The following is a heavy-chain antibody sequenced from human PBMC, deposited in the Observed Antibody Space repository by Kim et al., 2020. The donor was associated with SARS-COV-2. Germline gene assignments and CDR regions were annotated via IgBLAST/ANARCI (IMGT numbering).Heavy chain of an antibody. J-gene: IGHJ4*02. CDR2: IWYDGSNK. CDR3: ARKYYYDSSGYHTGLDY. Sequence: GGSLRLSCAASGFTFSSYGMHWVRQAPGKGLEWVAVIWYDGSNKYYADSVKGRFTISRDNSKNTLYLQMNSLRAEDTAVYYCARKYYYDSSGYHTGLDYWGQGTLVTVSS. CDR1: GFTFSSYG. D-gene: IGHD3-22*01. V-gene: IGHV3-33*01.